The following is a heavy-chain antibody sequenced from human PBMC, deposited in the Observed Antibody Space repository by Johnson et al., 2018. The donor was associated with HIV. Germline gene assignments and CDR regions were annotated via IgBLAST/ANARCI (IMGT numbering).Heavy chain of an antibody. V-gene: IGHV3-30*14. CDR3: TTGTGYYYGSGSYSHAFDI. D-gene: IGHD3-10*01. Sequence: QVQLVESGGGVVQPGRSLRLSCAASGFPFSSYAMHWVRQAPGKGLEWVAVISYDGSNRYYTESVKGRFTISRENAKNSLYLQMNSLRAGDTAVYYCTTGTGYYYGSGSYSHAFDIWGQGTMVTVSS. J-gene: IGHJ3*02. CDR1: GFPFSSYA. CDR2: ISYDGSNR.